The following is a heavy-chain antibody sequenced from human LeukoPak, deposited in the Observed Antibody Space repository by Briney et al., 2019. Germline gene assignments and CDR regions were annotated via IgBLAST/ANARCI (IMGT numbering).Heavy chain of an antibody. CDR2: IKQDGSEK. D-gene: IGHD3/OR15-3a*01. J-gene: IGHJ3*02. Sequence: PGGSLRLSCAASGFTFSSYWMSWVRQAPGKGLEWVANIKQDGSEKYYVDSVKGRFTISRDNAKNLLYLQMNSLRAEDTAVYYCARQTTGYYTTDAFDIWGQGTMATVSS. CDR3: ARQTTGYYTTDAFDI. V-gene: IGHV3-7*01. CDR1: GFTFSSYW.